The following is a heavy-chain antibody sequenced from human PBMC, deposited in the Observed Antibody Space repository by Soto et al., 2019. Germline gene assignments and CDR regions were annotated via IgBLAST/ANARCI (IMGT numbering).Heavy chain of an antibody. Sequence: SETLSLTCTVSGGSISSSSYYWGWIRQPPGKGLEWIGSIYYSGSTYYNPSLKSRVTISVDTSKNQFSLKLSSVTAADTAVYYCARRLFYDCSGFERGVIDFWGQGSSVTGSS. J-gene: IGHJ6*02. CDR3: ARRLFYDCSGFERGVIDF. CDR2: IYYSGST. V-gene: IGHV4-39*01. CDR1: GGSISSSSYY. D-gene: IGHD3-22*01.